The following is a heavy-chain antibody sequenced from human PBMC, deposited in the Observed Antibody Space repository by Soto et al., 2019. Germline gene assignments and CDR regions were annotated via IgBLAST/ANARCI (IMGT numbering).Heavy chain of an antibody. D-gene: IGHD3-10*01. CDR1: GYIFTSYY. J-gene: IGHJ4*02. Sequence: QVQLVQSGAEVKKPGASVKVSCKAPGYIFTSYYIHWVRQAPGQGLEWMGWINPFDGSRMFAQSFQGRVTMTRDTSTSTVYMEVSSLRSEDTAVYYCSRVDPGETSPFDHWGQGTLVTVSS. CDR2: INPFDGSR. CDR3: SRVDPGETSPFDH. V-gene: IGHV1-46*03.